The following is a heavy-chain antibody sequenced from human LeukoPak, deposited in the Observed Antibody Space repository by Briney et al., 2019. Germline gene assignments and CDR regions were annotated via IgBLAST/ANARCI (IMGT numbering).Heavy chain of an antibody. CDR1: GFTFSSYA. J-gene: IGHJ4*02. CDR3: AKVPNYYDSSGYYYVGYYYFDY. CDR2: ISGSGGST. V-gene: IGHV3-23*01. D-gene: IGHD3-22*01. Sequence: GGSLRLSCAASGFTFSSYAMSWVRQAPGKGLEWVSAISGSGGSTYYADSVKGRFTISRDNSKNTLYLQMNSLRAEDTAVYYCAKVPNYYDSSGYYYVGYYYFDYWGQGTLVTVSS.